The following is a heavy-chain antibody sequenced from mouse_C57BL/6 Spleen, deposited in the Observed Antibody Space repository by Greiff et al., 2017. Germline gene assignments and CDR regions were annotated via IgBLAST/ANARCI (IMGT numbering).Heavy chain of an antibody. CDR3: ARSGDFDY. V-gene: IGHV3-6*01. Sequence: EVQRVESGPGLVKPSQSLSLTCSVTGYSITSGYYWNWIRQFPGNKLEWMGYISYDGSNNYNPSLKNRISITRDTSKNQFFLKLNSVTTEDTATYYCARSGDFDYWGQGTTLTVSS. CDR1: GYSITSGYY. CDR2: ISYDGSN. D-gene: IGHD4-1*01. J-gene: IGHJ2*01.